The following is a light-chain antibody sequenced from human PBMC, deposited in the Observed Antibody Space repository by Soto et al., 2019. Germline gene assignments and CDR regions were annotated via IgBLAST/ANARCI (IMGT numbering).Light chain of an antibody. CDR1: QSVDRSY. CDR3: QQYGSSPPMFT. Sequence: EGVLTQSPGTLSLSPGERATLSCRASQSVDRSYLAWYQQRPGQAPRLLIYGASSRATGIPDRFSGSGSGTDFTLTISRLEPEDLAGYFCQQYGSSPPMFTFGQGTKLEIK. J-gene: IGKJ2*01. CDR2: GAS. V-gene: IGKV3-20*01.